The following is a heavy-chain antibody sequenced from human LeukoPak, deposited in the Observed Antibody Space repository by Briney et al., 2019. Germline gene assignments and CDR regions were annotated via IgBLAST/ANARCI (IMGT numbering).Heavy chain of an antibody. D-gene: IGHD1-1*01. CDR2: ISHSGGST. Sequence: PGGSLRLSCAASGFTFSSYAMGWVRQAPGKGLECVSAISHSGGSTYYADSVKGRFTISRDNSKNTLYLQMTILRAEDTALYYCAKISWDGRGTFDWGQGTLVTVSS. CDR3: AKISWDGRGTFD. V-gene: IGHV3-23*01. J-gene: IGHJ4*02. CDR1: GFTFSSYA.